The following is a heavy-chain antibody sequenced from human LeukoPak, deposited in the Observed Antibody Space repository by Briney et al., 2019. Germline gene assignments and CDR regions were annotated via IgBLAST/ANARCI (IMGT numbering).Heavy chain of an antibody. CDR1: GFTFSSYA. CDR2: IKSKTDGGTT. D-gene: IGHD3-10*01. Sequence: KTGGSLRLSCAASGFTFSSYAMSWVRQAPGKGLEWVGRIKSKTDGGTTEYAVPVKGRFTISRDDSKNTLYLQMNSLITGDTAVYFCTTEYYGSLNYWGQGTLVTVSS. CDR3: TTEYYGSLNY. V-gene: IGHV3-15*01. J-gene: IGHJ4*02.